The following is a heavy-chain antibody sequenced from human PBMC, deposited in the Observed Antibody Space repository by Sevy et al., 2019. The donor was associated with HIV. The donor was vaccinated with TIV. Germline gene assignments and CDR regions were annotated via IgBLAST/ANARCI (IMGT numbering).Heavy chain of an antibody. D-gene: IGHD4-17*01. J-gene: IGHJ4*02. CDR2: IDHSGRS. CDR1: GESFSNYY. V-gene: IGHV4-34*01. CDR3: ARGPKPLRSDYGDYRGVGYYFDS. Sequence: SETLSLTCAVYGESFSNYYWSWIRLSPGKGLESIGEIDHSGRSDSNPSLKSRVTMSVDTSKTQFSLKLTSVTAADTAVYYCARGPKPLRSDYGDYRGVGYYFDSWGQGTLVTVSS.